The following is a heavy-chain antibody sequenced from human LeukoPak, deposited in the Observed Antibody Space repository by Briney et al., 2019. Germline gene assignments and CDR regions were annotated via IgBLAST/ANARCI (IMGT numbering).Heavy chain of an antibody. Sequence: SQTLSLTCTVSGGSISSGHYYWSWIRQPPGKGLEWIGYISYSGSTYYKPSLKSRLTTSVDMSKNQFSLKLSSVTAADTAVYYCAREIVWFGASGMDVWGQGTTVTVSS. D-gene: IGHD3-10*01. CDR2: ISYSGST. J-gene: IGHJ6*02. V-gene: IGHV4-30-4*01. CDR3: AREIVWFGASGMDV. CDR1: GGSISSGHYY.